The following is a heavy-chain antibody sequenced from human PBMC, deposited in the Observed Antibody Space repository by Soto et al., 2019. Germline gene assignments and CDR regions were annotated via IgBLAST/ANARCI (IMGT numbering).Heavy chain of an antibody. CDR2: TYYSGST. Sequence: PSETLSLTCTVSGGSITSSSYYWGWIRQPPGKGLLWIGSTYYSGSTYYNPSLKSRVTISVDTSKSQLSLKLSSVTAADTAVYYCARHSSSSWSYYYYMDVWGKGTTVTVSS. J-gene: IGHJ6*03. CDR1: GGSITSSSYY. V-gene: IGHV4-39*01. D-gene: IGHD6-13*01. CDR3: ARHSSSSWSYYYYMDV.